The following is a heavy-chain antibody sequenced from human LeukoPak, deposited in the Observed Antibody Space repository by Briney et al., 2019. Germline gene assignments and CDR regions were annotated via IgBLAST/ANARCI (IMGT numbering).Heavy chain of an antibody. CDR1: GFIFSSYW. Sequence: GGSLRLSCAASGFIFSSYWMAWVRQAPGKGLEWVANIKEDGSEKNYVDSVKGRFTISRDNAKNSLYLQMNSLRAEDTAVYYCAKDSSGSYLKGAFGIWGQGTMVTVSS. V-gene: IGHV3-7*01. CDR3: AKDSSGSYLKGAFGI. CDR2: IKEDGSEK. J-gene: IGHJ3*02. D-gene: IGHD1-26*01.